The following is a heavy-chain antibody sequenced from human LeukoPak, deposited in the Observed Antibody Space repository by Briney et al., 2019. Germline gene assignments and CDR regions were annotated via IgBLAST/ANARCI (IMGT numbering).Heavy chain of an antibody. Sequence: SETLSLTCTVSGGSINSGGYFWSWIRQPAGKGLEWIGRIYTSGSTNYNPSLNSRVTISVDTSTNQFSLRLTSVTAADTAVYYCASKTYYYGSGSYYRYWGQGPLVTVSS. J-gene: IGHJ4*02. D-gene: IGHD3-10*01. CDR2: IYTSGST. CDR3: ASKTYYYGSGSYYRY. CDR1: GGSINSGGYF. V-gene: IGHV4-61*02.